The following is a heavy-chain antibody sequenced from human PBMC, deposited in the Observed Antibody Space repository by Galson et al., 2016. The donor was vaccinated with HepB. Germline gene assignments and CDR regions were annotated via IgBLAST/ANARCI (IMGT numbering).Heavy chain of an antibody. D-gene: IGHD1-1*01. J-gene: IGHJ4*02. CDR2: ISYDGSNK. Sequence: SLRLSCAASGFTFNSYGIHWVRQVPGKGLEWVAVISYDGSNKLYADSVKGRFTVSRDNSKNTLYLQMSSLRPEDTAVYFCAKDRGTPGTTRGGDTPDYWGQGTLVAVSS. CDR3: AKDRGTPGTTRGGDTPDY. V-gene: IGHV3-30*18. CDR1: GFTFNSYG.